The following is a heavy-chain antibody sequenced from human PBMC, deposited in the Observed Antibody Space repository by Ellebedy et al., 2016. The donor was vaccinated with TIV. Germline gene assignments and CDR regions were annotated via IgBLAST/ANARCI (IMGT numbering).Heavy chain of an antibody. J-gene: IGHJ4*02. Sequence: GESLKISCAASGFTFSSYGMHWVRQAPGKGLEWVAVISYDESTKYYVDSVKGRFTISRDNSMTTLYLQMNSLRAEDTSVYYCARRSRGPPYYFDYWGRGTLVTVSS. V-gene: IGHV3-30*03. D-gene: IGHD3-10*01. CDR3: ARRSRGPPYYFDY. CDR1: GFTFSSYG. CDR2: ISYDESTK.